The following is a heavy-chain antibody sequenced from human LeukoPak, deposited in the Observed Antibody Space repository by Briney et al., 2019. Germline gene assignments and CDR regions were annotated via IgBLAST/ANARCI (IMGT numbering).Heavy chain of an antibody. V-gene: IGHV4-4*07. D-gene: IGHD6-25*01. CDR2: IYTTGTT. J-gene: IGHJ4*02. Sequence: SETLSLTCTVSNASVNSYFWGWVRQPAGKGLEWLGRIYTTGTTYYNPSLKSRLTLLIETSKSQFSLTLRSATAADTAVYFCERQGYTAAHHFFDYWSQGTLVTVSS. CDR1: NASVNSYF. CDR3: ERQGYTAAHHFFDY.